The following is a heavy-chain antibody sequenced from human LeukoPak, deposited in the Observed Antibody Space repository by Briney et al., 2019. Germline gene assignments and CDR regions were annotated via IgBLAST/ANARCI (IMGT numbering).Heavy chain of an antibody. CDR1: GYTFPSYD. J-gene: IGHJ4*02. D-gene: IGHD3-3*01. Sequence: GSSVNVSCQASGYTFPSYDINWVRPATGQGRDWMGWMNPNSGNTGYAQKFQGRVTITRNTSISTAYMELSSLRSEDTAVYYCARDCGDFWSGYYGALCYWGQGTLVTVSS. CDR3: ARDCGDFWSGYYGALCY. CDR2: MNPNSGNT. V-gene: IGHV1-8*03.